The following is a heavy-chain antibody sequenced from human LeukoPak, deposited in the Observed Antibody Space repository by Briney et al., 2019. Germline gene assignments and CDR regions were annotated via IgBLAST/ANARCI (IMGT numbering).Heavy chain of an antibody. D-gene: IGHD3-3*01. Sequence: SETLSLTCTVSGGSISSSSYYWSWIRQPPGKGLEWIGEINHSGSTNYNPSLKSRVTISVDTSKNQFSLKLSSVTAADTAVYYCASRDDFWSGYSAIGFANWFDPWGQGTLVTVSS. CDR1: GGSISSSSYY. V-gene: IGHV4-39*07. CDR2: INHSGST. J-gene: IGHJ5*02. CDR3: ASRDDFWSGYSAIGFANWFDP.